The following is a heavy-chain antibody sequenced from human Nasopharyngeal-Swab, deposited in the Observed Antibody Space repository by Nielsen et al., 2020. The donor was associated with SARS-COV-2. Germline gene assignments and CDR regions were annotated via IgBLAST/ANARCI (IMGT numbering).Heavy chain of an antibody. CDR1: GFTFSSYG. CDR3: AKDPGYNP. CDR2: ISYDGSNK. J-gene: IGHJ5*02. V-gene: IGHV3-30*18. D-gene: IGHD5-24*01. Sequence: GESLKISCAASGFTFSSYGMHWVRQAPGKGLEWVAVISYDGSNKYYADPVKGRFTISRDNSKNTLYLQMNSLRAEDTAVYYCAKDPGYNPWGQGTLVTVSS.